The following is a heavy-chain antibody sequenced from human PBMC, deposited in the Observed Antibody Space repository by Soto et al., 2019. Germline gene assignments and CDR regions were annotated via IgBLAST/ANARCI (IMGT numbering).Heavy chain of an antibody. CDR3: ARCSSTRCYHKPTFDY. D-gene: IGHD2-2*01. CDR1: GGSISSYY. Sequence: SETLSLTCTVSGGSISSYYWSWIRQPPGKGLEWIGYIYYSGSTNYNPSLKSRVTISVDTSKNQFSLKLSSVTAADTAVYYCARCSSTRCYHKPTFDYWGQGTLVTVAS. J-gene: IGHJ4*02. V-gene: IGHV4-59*01. CDR2: IYYSGST.